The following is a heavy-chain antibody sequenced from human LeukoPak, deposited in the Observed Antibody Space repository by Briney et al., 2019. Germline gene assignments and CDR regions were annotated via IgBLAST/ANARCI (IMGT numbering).Heavy chain of an antibody. V-gene: IGHV3-30*18. CDR1: GFTFSSYG. D-gene: IGHD4-23*01. J-gene: IGHJ4*02. CDR3: AKAPTTVVTKYYFDY. Sequence: GGSLRLSCAASGFTFSSYGMHWVRQAPGKGLEWVAVISYDGSNKYYADSVKGRFTISRDNSKNTLYLQMNSLRAEDTAVYYCAKAPTTVVTKYYFDYWGQGTLVTVSS. CDR2: ISYDGSNK.